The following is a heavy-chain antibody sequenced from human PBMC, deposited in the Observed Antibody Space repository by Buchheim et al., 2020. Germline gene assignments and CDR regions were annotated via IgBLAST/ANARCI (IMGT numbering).Heavy chain of an antibody. CDR2: ITASGAGT. D-gene: IGHD1-1*01. J-gene: IGHJ4*02. V-gene: IGHV3-23*01. CDR3: AKDWNDFDY. CDR1: GFTFSTYG. Sequence: EVQLLESGGGLVQPGGSLRLSCAASGFTFSTYGMSWVRQAPGKGLEWVSAITASGAGTYYVDSVRGRFTISSDKSKKTLYLQMISLRADDTAVYYCAKDWNDFDYWGQGTL.